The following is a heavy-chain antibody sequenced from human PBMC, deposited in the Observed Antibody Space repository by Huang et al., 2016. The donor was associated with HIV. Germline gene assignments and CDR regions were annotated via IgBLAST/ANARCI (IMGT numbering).Heavy chain of an antibody. V-gene: IGHV4-34*01. CDR3: ARAGRGVISMVRGVINYFDY. D-gene: IGHD3-10*01. J-gene: IGHJ4*02. CDR1: GGSFNGYY. CDR2: SNHRRST. Sequence: QVHLQQWGAGLLKPSETLSLTCAVYGGSFNGYYWSWIRQPPGKGLEWIGESNHRRSTNYNPALKGRVTVSVDTSKDQFSLKLRSVTAADTAVYYCARAGRGVISMVRGVINYFDYWGQGTLVTVSS.